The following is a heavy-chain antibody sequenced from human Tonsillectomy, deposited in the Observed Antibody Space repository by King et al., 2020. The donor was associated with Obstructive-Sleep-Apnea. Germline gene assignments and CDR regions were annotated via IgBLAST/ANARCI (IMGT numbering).Heavy chain of an antibody. CDR2: IYPGDSDT. V-gene: IGHV5-51*01. Sequence: QLVQSGAEVKKPGESLKISCKGSGYSFTNYWIGWVRQMPGKGLEWMGIIYPGDSDTRYSPSFQGQVTISADKSITTAFLQWSSLKASDTAMYYCARPPGYSSDSFPFDIWGQGTMVTVSS. CDR1: GYSFTNYW. D-gene: IGHD6-25*01. CDR3: ARPPGYSSDSFPFDI. J-gene: IGHJ3*02.